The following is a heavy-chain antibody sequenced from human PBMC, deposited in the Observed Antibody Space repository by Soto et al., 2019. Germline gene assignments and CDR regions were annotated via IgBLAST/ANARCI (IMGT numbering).Heavy chain of an antibody. V-gene: IGHV3-9*01. Sequence: GGSLRLSCAASGFTFDDYAMHWVRQAPGKGLEWVSGISWNSGSIGYADSVKGRFTISRDNAKNSLYLQMNSLRAEDTALYYCAKDIHPHRYCSSTSCYGPPPAVMDVWGKGTTVTVSS. CDR1: GFTFDDYA. CDR3: AKDIHPHRYCSSTSCYGPPPAVMDV. CDR2: ISWNSGSI. D-gene: IGHD2-2*01. J-gene: IGHJ6*03.